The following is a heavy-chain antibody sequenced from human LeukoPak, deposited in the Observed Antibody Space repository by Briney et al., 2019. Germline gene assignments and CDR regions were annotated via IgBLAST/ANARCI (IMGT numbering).Heavy chain of an antibody. D-gene: IGHD2-21*02. J-gene: IGHJ3*02. CDR3: ATRSCGGDCYSGINAFDI. CDR2: ISSSSSYI. V-gene: IGHV3-21*01. Sequence: GGSLRLSGAASGFTFSSYSMISLRQAPGKGVEWASSISSSSSYIYYADSVKGRFTISRDNAKNSLYLQMNSLRAEDTAVYYCATRSCGGDCYSGINAFDIWGQGTMVTVSS. CDR1: GFTFSSYS.